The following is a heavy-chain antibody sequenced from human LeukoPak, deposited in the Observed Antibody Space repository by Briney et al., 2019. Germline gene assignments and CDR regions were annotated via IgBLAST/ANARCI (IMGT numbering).Heavy chain of an antibody. CDR1: GGYFSGYY. D-gene: IGHD6-13*01. Sequence: TSETLSLTCAVYGGYFSGYYWSWIRQPPGKGLEWIGEINHSGSTNYIPSLKSRVTISVDTSKNQFSLKLSSVTAADTAVYYCAKGLIAAAGTLAEYFQHWGQGTLVTVSS. CDR3: AKGLIAAAGTLAEYFQH. J-gene: IGHJ1*01. CDR2: INHSGST. V-gene: IGHV4-34*01.